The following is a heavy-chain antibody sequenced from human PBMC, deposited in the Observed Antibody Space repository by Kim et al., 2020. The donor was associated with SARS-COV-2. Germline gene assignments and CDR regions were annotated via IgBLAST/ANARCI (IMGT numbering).Heavy chain of an antibody. CDR1: GFTVSSNY. CDR2: IYSGGST. Sequence: GGSLRLSCAASGFTVSSNYMSWVRQAPGKGLEWVSVIYSGGSTYYADSVKGRFTISRDNSKNTLYLQMNSLRAEDTAVYYCASLYCSSTSCYEFDPWGQGTLVTVSS. CDR3: ASLYCSSTSCYEFDP. V-gene: IGHV3-53*01. J-gene: IGHJ5*02. D-gene: IGHD2-2*01.